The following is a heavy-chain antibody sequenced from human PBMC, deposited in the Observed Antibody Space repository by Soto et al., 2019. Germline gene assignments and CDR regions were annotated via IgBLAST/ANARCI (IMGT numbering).Heavy chain of an antibody. CDR3: AKVSKREADSRYEDYKYGMDV. V-gene: IGHV3-23*01. J-gene: IGHJ6*02. D-gene: IGHD5-12*01. CDR1: GFAFSTYA. Sequence: PGGSLRLSCAASGFAFSTYAMTWVRQAPGKGLEWVSGISGSGGSSYYAASVKGRFTISRDNSKKTLFLQMKGLRAEDTAVYYCAKVSKREADSRYEDYKYGMDVWGQGTTVTVSS. CDR2: ISGSGGSS.